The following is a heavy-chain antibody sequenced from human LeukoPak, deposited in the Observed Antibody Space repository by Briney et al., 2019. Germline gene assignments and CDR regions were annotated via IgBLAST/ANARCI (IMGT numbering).Heavy chain of an antibody. V-gene: IGHV1-2*06. J-gene: IGHJ4*02. Sequence: VASVKVSCKASGYTFSSYDINWVRQATGQGLEWMGRINPNSGGTNYAQKFQGRVTMTRDTSISTAYMELSRLRSDDTAVYYCARDRYGSGTFYFDYWGQGTLVTVSS. CDR2: INPNSGGT. CDR3: ARDRYGSGTFYFDY. D-gene: IGHD3-10*01. CDR1: GYTFSSYD.